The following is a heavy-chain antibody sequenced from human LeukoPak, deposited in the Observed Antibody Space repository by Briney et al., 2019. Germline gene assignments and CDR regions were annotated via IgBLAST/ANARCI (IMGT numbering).Heavy chain of an antibody. CDR3: ARVWGGQQLVEYYYYYGMDG. D-gene: IGHD6-13*01. CDR2: INPNSGGT. J-gene: IGHJ6*01. CDR1: GYTFTGYY. Sequence: ASVKVSCKASGYTFTGYYMHWVRQAPGQGLEWMGWINPNSGGTNYAQKFQGRVTMTRDTSISTAYMELSRLRSDDTAVYYCARVWGGQQLVEYYYYYGMDGWGQRTTGTASS. V-gene: IGHV1-2*02.